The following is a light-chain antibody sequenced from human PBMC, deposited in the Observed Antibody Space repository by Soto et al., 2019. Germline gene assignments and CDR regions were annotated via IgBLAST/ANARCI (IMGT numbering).Light chain of an antibody. J-gene: IGLJ1*01. Sequence: QFALTQPASVSGSPGQSITISCTGTSSDVGYYNYVSWYQQHPGKAPKVMIYEVSNRPSGVSNRFSGSKSGNTASLTISGLQAEDEADYYCSSYTSSRTYVFGTGTKLTVL. CDR2: EVS. CDR3: SSYTSSRTYV. CDR1: SSDVGYYNY. V-gene: IGLV2-14*01.